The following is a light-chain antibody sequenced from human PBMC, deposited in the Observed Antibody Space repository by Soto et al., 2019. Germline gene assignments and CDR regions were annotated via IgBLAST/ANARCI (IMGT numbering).Light chain of an antibody. CDR2: AAS. Sequence: DIQMTQSPSSLSASVGDRVTITCRASQDISNDLLWCQQKPGKAPKRLIYAASSLQDGVPSRFSGSGSGTEFILTISSLQPEDFATYYCLQHKTYPALTFGGGTKVDIK. CDR3: LQHKTYPALT. V-gene: IGKV1-17*01. CDR1: QDISND. J-gene: IGKJ4*01.